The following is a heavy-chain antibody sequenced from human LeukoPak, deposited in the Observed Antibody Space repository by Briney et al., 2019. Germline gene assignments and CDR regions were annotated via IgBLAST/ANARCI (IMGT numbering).Heavy chain of an antibody. V-gene: IGHV3-7*01. J-gene: IGHJ4*02. CDR3: ARERQNKDFWSGGDY. Sequence: GGSLRLSFAASGFTFSTYWMSWVRQAPGKGLEWVANIKQDGSEKYYVDSVKGRFTISRDNAKNSLYLQMNSLRAEDTAVYYCARERQNKDFWSGGDYWGQGTLVTVSS. CDR1: GFTFSTYW. D-gene: IGHD3-3*01. CDR2: IKQDGSEK.